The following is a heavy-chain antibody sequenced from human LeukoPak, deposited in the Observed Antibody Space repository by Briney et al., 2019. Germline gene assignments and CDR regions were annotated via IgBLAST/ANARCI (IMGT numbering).Heavy chain of an antibody. Sequence: GGTLRLSCAASGFTFSSYGMSWVRQAPGKGLDWVSAISGSGGSTYYADSVKGRFTISRDNSKNTLYLQMNSLRAEDTAVYYCAKDSSSAFDYWGQGTLVTVSS. CDR3: AKDSSSAFDY. D-gene: IGHD6-13*01. CDR1: GFTFSSYG. CDR2: ISGSGGST. J-gene: IGHJ4*02. V-gene: IGHV3-23*01.